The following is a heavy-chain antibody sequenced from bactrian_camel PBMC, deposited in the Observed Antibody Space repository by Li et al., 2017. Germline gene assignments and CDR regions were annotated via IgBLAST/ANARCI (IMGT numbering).Heavy chain of an antibody. Sequence: DVQPVESGGGLVQPGGSLTLSCAASGFTFSSYAMSWVRQAPGKGLEWVSTINSGGDSTYYADSVKGRFTISRDNAKNTLYLQMNSLKPEDTAVYYCAADSDFAAHFGLWGQGTQVTVS. CDR1: GFTFSSYA. V-gene: IGHV3S31*01. J-gene: IGHJ6*01. D-gene: IGHD1*01. CDR2: INSGGDST. CDR3: AADSDFAAHFGL.